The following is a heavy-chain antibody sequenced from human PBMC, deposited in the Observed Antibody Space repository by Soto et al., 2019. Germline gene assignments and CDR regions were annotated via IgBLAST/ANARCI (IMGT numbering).Heavy chain of an antibody. CDR1: GFTFTSSA. V-gene: IGHV1-58*02. J-gene: IGHJ6*03. CDR3: SATRIPRVYYYYYMDV. CDR2: IVVGSGNP. D-gene: IGHD3-10*01. Sequence: ASVKVSCKASGFTFTSSAMQWVRQARGQRLEWIGWIVVGSGNPNYAQKFQERVTITRDMSTSTAYMELSSLRSEDTAVYYCSATRIPRVYYYYYMDVWGKGTTVTVSS.